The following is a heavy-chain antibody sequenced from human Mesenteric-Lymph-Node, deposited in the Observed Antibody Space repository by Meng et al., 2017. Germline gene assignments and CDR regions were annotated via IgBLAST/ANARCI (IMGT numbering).Heavy chain of an antibody. D-gene: IGHD1-26*01. Sequence: SETLSLTCTVSGGSISSGGYYWSWIRQPAGKGLEWIGRIYISGTTSYSPSLKSRVTISVDTSRNQFSLKLSSVAAADTAVYYCARDIREVGATYYFDYWGRGTLVTVSS. V-gene: IGHV4-61*02. CDR1: GGSISSGGYY. CDR3: ARDIREVGATYYFDY. J-gene: IGHJ4*02. CDR2: IYISGTT.